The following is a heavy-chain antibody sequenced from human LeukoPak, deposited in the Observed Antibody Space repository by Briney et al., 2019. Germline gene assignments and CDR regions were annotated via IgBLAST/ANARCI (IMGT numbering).Heavy chain of an antibody. CDR1: GFPFSKPW. V-gene: IGHV3-15*05. J-gene: IGHJ4*02. CDR3: AVGLGKTDTDY. Sequence: GGPLRLPCAPPGFPFSKPWMIWARQPRGKGREWLARIKTKSQVGTTDYAAPVKGRFAIAKDDSENRVYLQMNSLKSEDTAVYYCAVGLGKTDTDYWGQGTLVTVSS. D-gene: IGHD1-14*01. CDR2: IKTKSQVGTT.